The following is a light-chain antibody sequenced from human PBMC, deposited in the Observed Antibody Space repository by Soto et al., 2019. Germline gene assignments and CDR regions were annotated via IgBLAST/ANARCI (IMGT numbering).Light chain of an antibody. CDR1: SSDIGAGHD. CDR2: ANS. V-gene: IGLV1-40*01. J-gene: IGLJ2*01. Sequence: QLVLTQPPSVSGAPGQRVTISCIGSSSDIGAGHDVHWYQQLPGTAPKLLIYANSDRPSGVPDRFSGSKSGTSASLAITGLQPEDEADYYCQSYDSSLSAVVFGGGTKLTVL. CDR3: QSYDSSLSAVV.